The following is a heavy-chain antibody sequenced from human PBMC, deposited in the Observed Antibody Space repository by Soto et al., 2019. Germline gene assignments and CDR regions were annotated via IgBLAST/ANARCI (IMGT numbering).Heavy chain of an antibody. J-gene: IGHJ4*02. Sequence: GGSLRLSCAASGFTFSSYAMSWVRQAPGKGLEWVSAISGSGGSTYYADSVKGRFAISRDNSKNTLYLQMNSLRAEDTAVYYCARDYGDYDGFVYYWGQGTLVTVSS. D-gene: IGHD4-17*01. CDR3: ARDYGDYDGFVYY. CDR1: GFTFSSYA. V-gene: IGHV3-23*01. CDR2: ISGSGGST.